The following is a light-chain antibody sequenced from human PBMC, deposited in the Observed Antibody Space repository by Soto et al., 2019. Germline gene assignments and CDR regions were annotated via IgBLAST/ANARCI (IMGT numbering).Light chain of an antibody. CDR3: TSYTSASTLV. V-gene: IGLV2-14*01. CDR1: SDDIGANNY. J-gene: IGLJ2*01. CDR2: EAA. Sequence: QYVLTQPASVSGSPGQSITISCTGTSDDIGANNYVSWYQHHPGKAPKILIYEAANRPSGISHRFSGSKSGNTASLTISGRQAEDEADYFCTSYTSASTLVFGGGTQLTVL.